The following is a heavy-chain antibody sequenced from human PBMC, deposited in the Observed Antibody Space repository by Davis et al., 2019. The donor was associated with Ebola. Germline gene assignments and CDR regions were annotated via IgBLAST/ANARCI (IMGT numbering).Heavy chain of an antibody. D-gene: IGHD2-2*01. V-gene: IGHV1-2*02. J-gene: IGHJ4*02. Sequence: ASVKVSCKTSGYIFTGYYMHWVRQAPGQGLEWMGWINPNTDDRGYVQKFQDRVTMTRDTSINTVYMQLSGVTSDDTAVYFYARESGYCSSTSCSKQSFDYWGQGTLVTVSS. CDR1: GYIFTGYY. CDR2: INPNTDDR. CDR3: ARESGYCSSTSCSKQSFDY.